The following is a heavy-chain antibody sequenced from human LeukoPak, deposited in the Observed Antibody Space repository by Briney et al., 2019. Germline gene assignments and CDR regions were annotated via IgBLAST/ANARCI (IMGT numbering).Heavy chain of an antibody. CDR2: IYYSGST. CDR1: WGSISRYY. Sequence: PSETLSVTCTVSWGSISRYYWSWIRQPPGKGLEWIGDIYYSGSTNYTPSLKSRVTIQVATSKNQFSLKLSSVTAANTAVYYCARGDTAMATPYFDYWGQGTLVTVSS. J-gene: IGHJ4*02. D-gene: IGHD5-18*01. V-gene: IGHV4-59*01. CDR3: ARGDTAMATPYFDY.